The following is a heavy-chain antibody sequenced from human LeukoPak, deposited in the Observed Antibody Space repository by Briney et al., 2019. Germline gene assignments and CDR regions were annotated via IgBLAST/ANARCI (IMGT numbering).Heavy chain of an antibody. V-gene: IGHV4-39*07. Sequence: SETLSLTCTVSGGSISSSSYYWGWIRQPPGKGLEWIGSIYYSGSTYYNPSLKSRVTISVDTSKNQFSLKLSSVTAADTAVYYCARAPRLLRYWYFDLWGRGTLVTVSS. CDR1: GGSISSSSYY. CDR3: ARAPRLLRYWYFDL. CDR2: IYYSGST. J-gene: IGHJ2*01. D-gene: IGHD2-15*01.